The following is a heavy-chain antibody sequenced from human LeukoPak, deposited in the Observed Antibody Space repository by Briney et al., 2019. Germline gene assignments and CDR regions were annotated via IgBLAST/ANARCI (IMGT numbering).Heavy chain of an antibody. CDR2: IYYRGST. J-gene: IGHJ4*02. D-gene: IGHD4-17*01. CDR3: ARGGDYGDLRYFDY. Sequence: LETLPLTCTVSGGSINNYYWSWIRQPPGKGLEWIGYIYYRGSTNYNPSLKSRVTFSVDTSKNQFSLKLNSVTAADTAVYYCARGGDYGDLRYFDYWGQGTLVTVSS. V-gene: IGHV4-59*01. CDR1: GGSINNYY.